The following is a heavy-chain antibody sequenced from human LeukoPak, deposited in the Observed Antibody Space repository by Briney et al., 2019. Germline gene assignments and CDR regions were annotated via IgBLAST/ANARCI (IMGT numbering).Heavy chain of an antibody. CDR2: ISYDGSNK. V-gene: IGHV3-30*04. D-gene: IGHD1-26*01. Sequence: HAGGSLRLSCAASGFTFSSYAMHWVRQAPGKGLEWVAVISYDGSNKYYADSVKGRFTISRDNSKNTLYLQMNSLRAEDTAVYYCARDWWELPLGAFDIWGQGTMVTVSS. CDR3: ARDWWELPLGAFDI. J-gene: IGHJ3*02. CDR1: GFTFSSYA.